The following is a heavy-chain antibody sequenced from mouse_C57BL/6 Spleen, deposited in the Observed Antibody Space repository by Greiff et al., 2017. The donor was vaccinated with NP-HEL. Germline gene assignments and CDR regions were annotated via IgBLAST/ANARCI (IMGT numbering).Heavy chain of an antibody. D-gene: IGHD2-5*01. Sequence: QVQLQQPGAELVKPGASVKLSCKASGYTFTSYWMQWVKQRPGQGLEWIGEIDPSDSYTNYNQKFKGKATLTVDTSSSTAYMQLSSLTSEDSAVYYCARAAYYSKAWFAYWGQGTLVTVSA. CDR1: GYTFTSYW. V-gene: IGHV1-50*01. CDR3: ARAAYYSKAWFAY. J-gene: IGHJ3*01. CDR2: IDPSDSYT.